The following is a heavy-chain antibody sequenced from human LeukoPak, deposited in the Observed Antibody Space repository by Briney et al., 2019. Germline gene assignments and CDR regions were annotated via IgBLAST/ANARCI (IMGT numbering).Heavy chain of an antibody. CDR3: ARVVPAAIGDWSDP. J-gene: IGHJ5*02. D-gene: IGHD2-2*01. V-gene: IGHV1-8*01. CDR1: GYTFTSYD. Sequence: ASVKVSCKASGYTFTSYDINWVRQATGQGLEWMGWMNPNSGNTGYAQKFQGRVTMTRNTSISTAYMELSSLRSEDTAVYYCARVVPAAIGDWSDPWGQGTLVTVSS. CDR2: MNPNSGNT.